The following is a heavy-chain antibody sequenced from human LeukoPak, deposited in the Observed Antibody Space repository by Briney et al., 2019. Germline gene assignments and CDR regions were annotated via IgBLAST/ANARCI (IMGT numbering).Heavy chain of an antibody. CDR2: ICGSGGST. CDR3: AKSPYSSSVRVDY. D-gene: IGHD6-6*01. J-gene: IGHJ4*02. CDR1: GFTFSSYA. V-gene: IGHV3-23*01. Sequence: GGSLGLSCAASGFTFSSYAMSWVRQAPGTGLEWVSAICGSGGSTYYADSVKGRFTISRDNTKNTLYLQMNSLRAEDTAVYYCAKSPYSSSVRVDYWGQGTLVTVSS.